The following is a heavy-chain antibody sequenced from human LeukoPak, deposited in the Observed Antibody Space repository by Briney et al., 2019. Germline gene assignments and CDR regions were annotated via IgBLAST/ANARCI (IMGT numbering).Heavy chain of an antibody. Sequence: GGSLRLSCAASGFSFRSYGMHWVRQAPGKGLEWVAVISYDGNNQYYADSVKGRFTISRESSKNTLYLQMNSLRAEDTAVYYCSKDGSTVISYYYGMDVWGQGTTVTVSS. D-gene: IGHD4-17*01. CDR1: GFSFRSYG. J-gene: IGHJ6*02. CDR2: ISYDGNNQ. CDR3: SKDGSTVISYYYGMDV. V-gene: IGHV3-30*18.